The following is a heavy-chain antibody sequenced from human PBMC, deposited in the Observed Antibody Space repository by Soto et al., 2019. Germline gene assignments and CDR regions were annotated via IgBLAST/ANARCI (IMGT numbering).Heavy chain of an antibody. V-gene: IGHV3-33*01. Sequence: QVQLVESGGGVVQPGRSLRLSCAASGFTFSSYGMHWVRQAPGKGLEWVAVIWYDGSNKYYADSVKGRFTISRDNSKNPLYLQMNSLRAEDTAVYYCARSIAVAGPWFDPWGQGTLVTVSS. CDR2: IWYDGSNK. CDR3: ARSIAVAGPWFDP. J-gene: IGHJ5*02. CDR1: GFTFSSYG. D-gene: IGHD6-19*01.